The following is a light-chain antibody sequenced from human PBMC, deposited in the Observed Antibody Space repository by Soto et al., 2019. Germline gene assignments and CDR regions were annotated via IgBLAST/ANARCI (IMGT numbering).Light chain of an antibody. J-gene: IGLJ1*01. V-gene: IGLV2-14*01. CDR3: CSYAGSGNV. Sequence: QSALTQPASVSGSPGQSITISCTGTSSDVGGYNYVSWYQQQSGKAPKLMIHEVSNRASGVSNRFSGSKSGNTASLTISGLQADDEAEYYCCSYAGSGNVFGTGTKVTVL. CDR2: EVS. CDR1: SSDVGGYNY.